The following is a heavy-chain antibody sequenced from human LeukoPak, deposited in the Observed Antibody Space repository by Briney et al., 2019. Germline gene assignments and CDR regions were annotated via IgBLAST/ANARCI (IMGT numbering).Heavy chain of an antibody. CDR1: GYTFTSYD. CDR2: VNPNSGNT. Sequence: ASVKVSCKAFGYTFTSYDLNWVRQATGQGLEWMGWVNPNSGNTGYAQKFQGRVTMTMDPSISTAYMELSSLRSEDTAVYYCARRSDDYDSSAYYHWGQGTLSPSPQ. J-gene: IGHJ4*02. CDR3: ARRSDDYDSSAYYH. V-gene: IGHV1-8*01. D-gene: IGHD3-22*01.